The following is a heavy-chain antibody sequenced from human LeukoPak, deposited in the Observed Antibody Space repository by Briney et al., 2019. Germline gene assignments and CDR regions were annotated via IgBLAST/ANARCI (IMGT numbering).Heavy chain of an antibody. Sequence: GRSLRLSCAASGFTFSTYDMHWVRQAPGKGLEWVAVISYDGSNKYYADSVKGRFTISRDNSKNTLYLQMNSLRAEDTAVYYCARGDYDFWSGYYSGFDYWGQGTLVTVSS. CDR3: ARGDYDFWSGYYSGFDY. CDR2: ISYDGSNK. CDR1: GFTFSTYD. J-gene: IGHJ4*02. D-gene: IGHD3-3*01. V-gene: IGHV3-30*03.